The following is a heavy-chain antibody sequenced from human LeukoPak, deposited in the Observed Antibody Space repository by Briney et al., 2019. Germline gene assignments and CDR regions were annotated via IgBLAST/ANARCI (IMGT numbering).Heavy chain of an antibody. J-gene: IGHJ6*03. CDR1: GFTFSDYY. CDR3: ARPVRYFDWLSLQYYYYYYMDV. D-gene: IGHD3-9*01. CDR2: ISSSGSTI. Sequence: GGSLRLSCAASGFTFSDYYMSWIRQAPGKGLEWVSYISSSGSTIYYADSVKGRFTISRDNAKNSLYLQMNSLRAEDTAVYYCARPVRYFDWLSLQYYYYYYMDVWGKGTTVTVSS. V-gene: IGHV3-11*01.